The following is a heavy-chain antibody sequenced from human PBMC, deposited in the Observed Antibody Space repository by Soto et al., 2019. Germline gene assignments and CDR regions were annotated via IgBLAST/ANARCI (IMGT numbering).Heavy chain of an antibody. CDR1: GFTFSRYA. CDR3: AKDRYLDSYYLDS. D-gene: IGHD3-9*01. J-gene: IGHJ4*02. CDR2: MSYDGNQK. Sequence: GGSLRLSCAASGFTFSRYAIHWVRQAPGKGLEWVTVMSYDGNQKHYADSVKGRFTVSRDDSENTVFLQMTSLRPEDTATYYCAKDRYLDSYYLDSWGQGTLVTVSS. V-gene: IGHV3-30-3*01.